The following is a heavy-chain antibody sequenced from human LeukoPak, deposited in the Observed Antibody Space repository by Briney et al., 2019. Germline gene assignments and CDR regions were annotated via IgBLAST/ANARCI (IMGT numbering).Heavy chain of an antibody. D-gene: IGHD5-18*01. CDR3: GRSDGTSYGLAY. CDR1: GFTVSTNY. J-gene: IGHJ4*02. Sequence: GGSLRLSCAASGFTVSTNYMSWVRQAPGKGLEWVSLAYSGGSTYYADSVKGRFTISRDNSKNTLYLQMSSLRVEDTAVYYCGRSDGTSYGLAYWGQGTLVTVSS. V-gene: IGHV3-53*01. CDR2: AYSGGST.